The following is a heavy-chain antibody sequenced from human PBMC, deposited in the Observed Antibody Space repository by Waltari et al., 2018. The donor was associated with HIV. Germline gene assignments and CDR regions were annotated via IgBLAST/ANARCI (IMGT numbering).Heavy chain of an antibody. J-gene: IGHJ4*02. CDR1: EFTFNNYW. CDR3: AREALYDSSGYYFDY. V-gene: IGHV3-7*01. D-gene: IGHD3-22*01. CDR2: IKQDESEK. Sequence: EVQLVESGGGLVQPGGSLRLSCAASEFTFNNYWMTWVRQAPGKGLGWVANIKQDESEKDYVDSVKGRFTISRDNAKNSLFLQMNSLRAEDTAVYYCAREALYDSSGYYFDYWGQGTLVTVSS.